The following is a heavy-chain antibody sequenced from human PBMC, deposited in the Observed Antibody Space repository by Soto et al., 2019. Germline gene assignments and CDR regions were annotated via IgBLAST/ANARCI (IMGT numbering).Heavy chain of an antibody. J-gene: IGHJ4*02. V-gene: IGHV3-30*03. Sequence: QVQLVESGGGVVQPGRSLRLSCAASGFTFSSYGMHWVRQAPGKGLEWVAVISYDGSNKYYADSVKGRFTISRDNSKNTLYLQMNSLRAEDTAVYYGARSLTGAFDYWGQGTLVTVSS. D-gene: IGHD3-9*01. CDR3: ARSLTGAFDY. CDR2: ISYDGSNK. CDR1: GFTFSSYG.